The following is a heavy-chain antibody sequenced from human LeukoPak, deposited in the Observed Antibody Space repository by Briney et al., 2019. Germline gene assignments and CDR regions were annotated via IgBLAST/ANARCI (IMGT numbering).Heavy chain of an antibody. V-gene: IGHV4-34*01. CDR2: INHSGST. CDR1: GGSISSYY. J-gene: IGHJ5*02. Sequence: PSETLSLTCTVSGGSISSYYWSWIRQPPGKGLEWIGEINHSGSTNYNPSLKSRVTISVDTSKNQFSLKLSSVTAADTAVYYCARSNYAKFDPWGQGTLVTVSS. CDR3: ARSNYAKFDP. D-gene: IGHD3-16*01.